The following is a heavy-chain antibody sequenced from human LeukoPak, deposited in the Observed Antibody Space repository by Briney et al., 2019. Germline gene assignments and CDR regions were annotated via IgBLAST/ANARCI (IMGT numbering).Heavy chain of an antibody. CDR1: GCTFSDYY. D-gene: IGHD2-15*01. V-gene: IGHV3-11*01. CDR3: ARDHCSGGSCYSSVPYYYYGMDV. Sequence: GGSLRLYCATSGCTFSDYYMSWIRQAPGKGLEWVSYISSSGSTIYYADSVKGRFTISRDNAKNSLYLQMNSLRAEDTAVYYCARDHCSGGSCYSSVPYYYYGMDVWGQGTTVTVSS. J-gene: IGHJ6*02. CDR2: ISSSGSTI.